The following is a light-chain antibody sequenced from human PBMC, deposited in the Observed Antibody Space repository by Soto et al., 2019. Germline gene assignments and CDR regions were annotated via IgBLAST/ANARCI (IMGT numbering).Light chain of an antibody. V-gene: IGLV2-23*02. CDR2: EVT. J-gene: IGLJ1*01. Sequence: SVLTQPSSVSVSPRQSITISCTGTNSDVGSYNLVSWFQQHPGKAPKLVIYEVTKRPSGVSDRFSGSKSGNTASLTISGPQAEDEADYYCFSYAGDSVDVFGTGTKVTVL. CDR1: NSDVGSYNL. CDR3: FSYAGDSVDV.